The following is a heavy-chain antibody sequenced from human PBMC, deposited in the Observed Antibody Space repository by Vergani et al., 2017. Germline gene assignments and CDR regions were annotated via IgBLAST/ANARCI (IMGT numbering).Heavy chain of an antibody. CDR2: IFSNDEK. D-gene: IGHD2-2*01. J-gene: IGHJ3*02. CDR3: ARINDIVVVPAAHDAFDI. V-gene: IGHV2-26*01. CDR1: GGSFSGYYW. Sequence: QWGAGLLKPSETLSLTCAVYGGSFSGYYWSWIRQPPGKGLEWLAHIFSNDEKSYSTSLKSRLTISKDTSKSQVVLTMTNMDPVDTATYYCARINDIVVVPAAHDAFDIWGQGTMVTVSS.